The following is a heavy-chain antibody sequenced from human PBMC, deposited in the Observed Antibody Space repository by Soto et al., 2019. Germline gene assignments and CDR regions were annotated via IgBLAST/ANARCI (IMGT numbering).Heavy chain of an antibody. J-gene: IGHJ4*02. V-gene: IGHV4-61*01. CDR1: GGSVSSDSYY. CDR3: ARAHSSGRIFDS. CDR2: MYYSGST. D-gene: IGHD6-19*01. Sequence: PSETLSLTCTVSGGSVSSDSYYWSWIRQPPGKELEWIGYMYYSGSTNYKPSLKSRVTISVDTSKNQFSLKLTSVTAADTAVYYGARAHSSGRIFDSWGQGTMVTVSS.